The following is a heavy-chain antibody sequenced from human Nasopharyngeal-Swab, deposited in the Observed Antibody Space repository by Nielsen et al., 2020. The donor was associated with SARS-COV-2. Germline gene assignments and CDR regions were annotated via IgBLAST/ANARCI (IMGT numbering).Heavy chain of an antibody. V-gene: IGHV3-11*04. CDR2: ISSSGSTI. CDR1: GFTFRDYY. J-gene: IGHJ4*02. CDR3: ARPRGYSYGYPPDY. Sequence: GESLKISCAASGFTFRDYYMIWIRQAPGKGLEWVSYISSSGSTIYYADSVKGRFTISRDNAKNSLYLQMNSLRAEDTAVYYCARPRGYSYGYPPDYWGKGTLVTVSS. D-gene: IGHD5-18*01.